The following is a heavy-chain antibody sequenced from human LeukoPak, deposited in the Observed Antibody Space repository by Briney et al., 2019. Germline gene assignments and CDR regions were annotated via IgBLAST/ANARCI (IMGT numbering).Heavy chain of an antibody. V-gene: IGHV3-33*06. CDR3: AKDGSSWFRYYFDY. D-gene: IGHD6-13*01. J-gene: IGHJ4*02. CDR1: GFTFRNYG. CDR2: IWYDGSNQ. Sequence: GGSLRLSCTASGFTFRNYGMHWVRQAPGKGLEWVALIWYDGSNQDYSDSVRGRFTVSRDNSKNTLYLQMNSLRAEDTAVYYCAKDGSSWFRYYFDYWGQGTLVTVSS.